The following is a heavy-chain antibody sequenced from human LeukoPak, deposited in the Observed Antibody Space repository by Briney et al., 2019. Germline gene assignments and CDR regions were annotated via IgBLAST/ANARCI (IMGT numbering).Heavy chain of an antibody. CDR3: ARVGGSYYLNWFDP. D-gene: IGHD1-26*01. J-gene: IGHJ5*02. CDR2: MYYSGST. Sequence: SETLSFTCTVSSGSISSFYWTWIRQPPGKGLEWIAYMYYSGSTTYNPSLKSRVTMSVDTSKNQFSLKLSSVTAADTAVYYCARVGGSYYLNWFDPWGQGTLVTVSS. V-gene: IGHV4-59*12. CDR1: SGSISSFY.